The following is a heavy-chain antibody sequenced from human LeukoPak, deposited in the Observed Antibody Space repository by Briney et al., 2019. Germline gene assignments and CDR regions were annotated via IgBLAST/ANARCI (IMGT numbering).Heavy chain of an antibody. J-gene: IGHJ4*02. D-gene: IGHD5-12*01. CDR3: ARNYGGYEPVTPWFDY. CDR1: GFTFSSYA. CDR2: ISYDGSNK. Sequence: PGGSLRLSCAASGFTFSSYAMHWVRQAPGKGLEWVAVISYDGSNKYYADSVKGRFTISRDNSKNTLYLQMNSLRAEDTAVYYCARNYGGYEPVTPWFDYWGQGTLVTVSS. V-gene: IGHV3-30-3*01.